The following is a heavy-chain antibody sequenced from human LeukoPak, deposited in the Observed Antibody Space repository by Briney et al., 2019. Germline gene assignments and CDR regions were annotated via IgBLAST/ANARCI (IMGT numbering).Heavy chain of an antibody. Sequence: PGGSLRLSCVGSGFMFRDYSIGWFRQGPGKGLEWISHISGSGYSKYDADSVKGRFTISRDNAKGSVFLQMNSLRVEDTAVYYCARDRLANEGLQLYDIWAQGTLVSVSS. J-gene: IGHJ4*02. V-gene: IGHV3-11*04. CDR1: GFMFRDYS. CDR2: ISGSGYSK. D-gene: IGHD5-24*01. CDR3: ARDRLANEGLQLYDI.